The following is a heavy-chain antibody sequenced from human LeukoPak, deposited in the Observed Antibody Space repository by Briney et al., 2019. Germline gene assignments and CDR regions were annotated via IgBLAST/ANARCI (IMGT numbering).Heavy chain of an antibody. D-gene: IGHD6-6*01. CDR1: GFNFSNYE. V-gene: IGHV3-48*03. CDR3: ATSPGLGYSSSLTGVDC. Sequence: PGGSLRLSCAASGFNFSNYEMNWVRQAPGKGLEWVAYISTSGYTIYYADSVKGRFTISRDNAKNSLFLQMNSLRAEDTAVYYCATSPGLGYSSSLTGVDCWGQGTLVTVSS. J-gene: IGHJ4*02. CDR2: ISTSGYTI.